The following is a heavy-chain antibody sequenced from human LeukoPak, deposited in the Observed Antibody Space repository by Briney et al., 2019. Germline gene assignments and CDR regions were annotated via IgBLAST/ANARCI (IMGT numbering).Heavy chain of an antibody. CDR1: GFTFSSYW. Sequence: SGGSLRLSCAASGFTFSSYWMHWVRQAPGKGLVWVSRINSDGSSTSYADSVKGRFTISRDNAKNTLHLQMNSLRAEDTAVYYCARDPYSSGLDAFDIWGQGTMVTVSS. CDR2: INSDGSST. CDR3: ARDPYSSGLDAFDI. D-gene: IGHD6-19*01. V-gene: IGHV3-74*01. J-gene: IGHJ3*02.